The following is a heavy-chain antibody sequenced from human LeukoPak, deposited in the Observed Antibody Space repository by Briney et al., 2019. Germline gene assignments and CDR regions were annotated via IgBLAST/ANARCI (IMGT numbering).Heavy chain of an antibody. CDR3: AREGDRSNYDFWSGYYSNWFDP. D-gene: IGHD3-3*01. CDR2: IIPILGIA. V-gene: IGHV1-69*04. Sequence: ASVKVSCKASGGTFSSYAISWVRQAPGQGLEWMGRIIPILGIANYAQKFQGRVTITADKSTSTAYMELSSLRSEDTDVYYCAREGDRSNYDFWSGYYSNWFDPWGQGTLVTVSS. J-gene: IGHJ5*02. CDR1: GGTFSSYA.